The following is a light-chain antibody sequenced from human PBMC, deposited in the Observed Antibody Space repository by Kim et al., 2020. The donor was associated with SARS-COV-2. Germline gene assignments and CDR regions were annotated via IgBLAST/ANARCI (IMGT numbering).Light chain of an antibody. Sequence: PASISCRSSKCIDYSDRNIYLYWCHQRPGQSPRRHVYKICNRASWAPDRFSASGSGIDFTLKIIRVEAEDVGVCYCMQGTHWPLTFGGGTKVDIK. CDR2: KIC. J-gene: IGKJ4*01. V-gene: IGKV2-30*01. CDR3: MQGTHWPLT. CDR1: KCIDYSDRNIY.